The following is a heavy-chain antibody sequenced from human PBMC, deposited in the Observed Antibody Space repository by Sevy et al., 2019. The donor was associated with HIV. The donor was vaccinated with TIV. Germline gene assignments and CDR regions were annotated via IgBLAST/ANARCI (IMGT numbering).Heavy chain of an antibody. D-gene: IGHD3-16*02. CDR3: AKGMGELSLSGLDY. Sequence: GGSLRLSCAASGFTFSSYAMXXXRQAPGKGLEWVSGISGSGGDTYYADFVKGRFTISRDSSKNTLHLQMNSLRAEDTALYYCAKGMGELSLSGLDYWGQGTLVTVSS. CDR1: GFTFSSYA. J-gene: IGHJ4*02. V-gene: IGHV3-23*01. CDR2: ISGSGGDT.